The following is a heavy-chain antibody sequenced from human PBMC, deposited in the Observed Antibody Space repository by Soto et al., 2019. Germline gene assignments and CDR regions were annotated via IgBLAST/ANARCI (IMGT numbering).Heavy chain of an antibody. CDR2: INWNSGSI. Sequence: EVQLVESGGGLVQPGRSLRLSCAASGFTFDDYAMHWVRQVPGKGLEWVSGINWNSGSIGYGDSVKGRFAISRDNAKNSXHLQMXXLSXXXTAXXXXXXXEXINWYSGHFRHWGQGTLVTVSS. V-gene: IGHV3-9*01. D-gene: IGHD1-26*01. J-gene: IGHJ1*01. CDR1: GFTFDDYA. CDR3: XXXEXINWYSGHFRH.